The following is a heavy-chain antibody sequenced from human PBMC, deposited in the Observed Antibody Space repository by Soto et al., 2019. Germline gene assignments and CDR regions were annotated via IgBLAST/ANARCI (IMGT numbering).Heavy chain of an antibody. D-gene: IGHD3-22*01. CDR3: AREGGAYYYDSSGYGY. CDR2: INPNSGGT. CDR1: GYTFTSYY. V-gene: IGHV1-2*02. Sequence: ASVKVSCKASGYTFTSYYMHWVRQAPGQGLEWMGWINPNSGGTNYAQKFQGRVTMTRDTSISTAYMELSRLRSDDTAVYCCAREGGAYYYDSSGYGYWGQGTLVTVSS. J-gene: IGHJ4*02.